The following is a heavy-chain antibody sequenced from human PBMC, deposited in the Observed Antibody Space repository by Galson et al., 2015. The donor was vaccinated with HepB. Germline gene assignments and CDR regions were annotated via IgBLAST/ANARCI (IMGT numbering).Heavy chain of an antibody. CDR3: VGNAQ. CDR1: AYTFRSSD. V-gene: IGHV1-8*02. D-gene: IGHD2-2*01. Sequence: SVKASCKASAYTFRSSDINWVRQATGQGLEWMGYMTPNSGNTGYARKFQGRLTLTRTTSINTAYMELNSLRPDDTAIYYCVGNAQWGQGTLVTVSS. J-gene: IGHJ4*02. CDR2: MTPNSGNT.